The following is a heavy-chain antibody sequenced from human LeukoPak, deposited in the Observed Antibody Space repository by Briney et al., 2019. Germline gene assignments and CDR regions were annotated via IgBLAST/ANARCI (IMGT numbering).Heavy chain of an antibody. D-gene: IGHD2/OR15-2a*01. CDR2: IYYSGST. CDR3: AREGIGRPVDY. Sequence: SETLSLTCTVSGGSISSGGYYWSWIRQHPGKGLEWIGYIYYSGSTYYNPSLKSRVTISVDTSKNQFSLKLSSVTAADTAAYYCAREGIGRPVDYWGQGTLVTVSS. V-gene: IGHV4-31*03. CDR1: GGSISSGGYY. J-gene: IGHJ4*02.